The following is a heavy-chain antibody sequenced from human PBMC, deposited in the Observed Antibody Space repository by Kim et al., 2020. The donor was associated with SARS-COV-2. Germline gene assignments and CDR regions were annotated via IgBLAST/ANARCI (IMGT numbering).Heavy chain of an antibody. CDR3: ARGNRVLRFLERLLSFDY. Sequence: SETLSLTCAVYGGSFSGYYWSWIRQPPGKGLEWIGEINHSGSTNYNPSLKSRVTISVDTSKNQFSLKLSSVTAADTAVYYCARGNRVLRFLERLLSFDY. J-gene: IGHJ4*01. CDR2: INHSGST. CDR1: GGSFSGYY. D-gene: IGHD3-3*01. V-gene: IGHV4-34*01.